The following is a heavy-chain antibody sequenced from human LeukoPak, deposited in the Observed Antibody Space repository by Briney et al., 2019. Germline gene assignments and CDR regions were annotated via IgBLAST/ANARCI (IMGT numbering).Heavy chain of an antibody. J-gene: IGHJ5*02. CDR2: IYSSGST. V-gene: IGHV4-4*07. Sequence: SETLSLTCTVSGGSISDYYWNWIRQPAGKGLEWIGRIYSSGSTNYNPSLKSRVTMSVDMSKNQFSLKLRYLTAADTAVYYCARVVSIFGVVPNWFDPWGQGTLVTVSS. CDR3: ARVVSIFGVVPNWFDP. D-gene: IGHD3-3*01. CDR1: GGSISDYY.